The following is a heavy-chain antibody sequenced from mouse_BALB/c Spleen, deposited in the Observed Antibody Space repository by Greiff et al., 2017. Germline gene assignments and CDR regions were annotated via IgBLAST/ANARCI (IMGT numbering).Heavy chain of an antibody. Sequence: VQLQHSGAELVRSGASVKLSCTASGFNINDYYMHWVKQRPEQGLEWIGWIDPANGNTKYDPKFQGKATITADTSSNTAYLQLSSLTSEDTAVYYCARHTTVVAPYLDVWGAGTTVTVAA. CDR3: ARHTTVVAPYLDV. CDR2: IDPANGNT. D-gene: IGHD1-1*01. CDR1: GFNINDYY. V-gene: IGHV14-1*02. J-gene: IGHJ1*01.